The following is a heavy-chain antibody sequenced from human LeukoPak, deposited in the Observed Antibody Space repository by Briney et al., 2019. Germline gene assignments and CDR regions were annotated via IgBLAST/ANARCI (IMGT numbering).Heavy chain of an antibody. CDR3: ARDRLGYCSGGSCSPVGWFDP. CDR2: IYSSSST. Sequence: PSETLSLTCRVSGASINSGSNYWGWIRQPPGNTLEWIGSIYSSSSTYYNPSLKSRVIIMIDTPKNHFSLTLSSVTAADTAVYYCARDRLGYCSGGSCSPVGWFDPWGQGTLVTVSS. V-gene: IGHV4-39*07. D-gene: IGHD2-15*01. CDR1: GASINSGSNY. J-gene: IGHJ5*02.